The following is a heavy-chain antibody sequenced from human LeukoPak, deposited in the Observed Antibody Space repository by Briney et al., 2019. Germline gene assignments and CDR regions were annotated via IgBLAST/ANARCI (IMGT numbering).Heavy chain of an antibody. V-gene: IGHV3-7*01. D-gene: IGHD3-22*01. CDR1: GFIFSSFW. J-gene: IGHJ4*02. Sequence: QSGGSLRLSCTASGFIFSSFWMAWVRQAPGKGLEWVANIKPDGSRQFYGDSVKGRFTISRDNAKNSLYPQMNNLRAEDTALYYCATSYDSSGCDWGQGTLVTVSS. CDR3: ATSYDSSGCD. CDR2: IKPDGSRQ.